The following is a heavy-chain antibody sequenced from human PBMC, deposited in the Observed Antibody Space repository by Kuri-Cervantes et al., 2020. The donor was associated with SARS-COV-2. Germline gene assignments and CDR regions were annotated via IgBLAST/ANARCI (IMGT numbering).Heavy chain of an antibody. J-gene: IGHJ4*02. CDR1: GFTFSSYA. Sequence: GESLKISCAASGFTFSSYAMSWVRQAPGKGLEWVSAISGSGGSTYYADSVKGRFTISRDNSKNTLYLQMNSLRSEDTAVYYCARPYCSSTTCYDGTFDSWGQGTLVTVSS. V-gene: IGHV3-23*01. CDR3: ARPYCSSTTCYDGTFDS. D-gene: IGHD2-2*01. CDR2: ISGSGGST.